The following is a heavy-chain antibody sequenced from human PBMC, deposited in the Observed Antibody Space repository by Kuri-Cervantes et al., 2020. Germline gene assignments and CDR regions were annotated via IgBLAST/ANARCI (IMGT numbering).Heavy chain of an antibody. D-gene: IGHD3-22*01. V-gene: IGHV1-46*01. Sequence: ASVKVSCKASGYTFTSYYMHWVRQAPGQGLEWMGIINPSGGSTSYAQKLRGRVTMTTDTSTRTAYMELRSPRSDDTAVYYCASGIVVEDAFDIWGQGTMVTVSS. CDR2: INPSGGST. J-gene: IGHJ3*02. CDR3: ASGIVVEDAFDI. CDR1: GYTFTSYY.